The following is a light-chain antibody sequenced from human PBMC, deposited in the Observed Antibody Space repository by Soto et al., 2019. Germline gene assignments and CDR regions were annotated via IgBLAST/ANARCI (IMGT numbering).Light chain of an antibody. V-gene: IGKV1-5*03. J-gene: IGKJ1*01. CDR3: PQYNSYRA. CDR2: KAS. CDR1: ESIDSW. Sequence: DMQVTQSPSTLSASGLERVAIXCRASESIDSWLAWHQQKPGRXPNLLISKASSLESGLPSRFSGSGFGTEFTLTISSLQPDDFATYYCPQYNSYRAVGPVTKVEIK.